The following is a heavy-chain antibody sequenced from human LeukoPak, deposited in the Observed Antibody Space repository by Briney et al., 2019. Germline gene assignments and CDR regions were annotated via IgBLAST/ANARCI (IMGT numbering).Heavy chain of an antibody. CDR3: AKVPLAAATDY. D-gene: IGHD6-13*01. CDR2: ISYDGSNK. V-gene: IGHV3-30*18. Sequence: PGGSLRLSCAASGFTFSSYGMHWVRQAPGKGLEWVAVISYDGSNKYYADSVKGRFTISRDDSKNTLYLQMNGLRAEDTAVYYCAKVPLAAATDYWGQGTLVTVSS. J-gene: IGHJ4*02. CDR1: GFTFSSYG.